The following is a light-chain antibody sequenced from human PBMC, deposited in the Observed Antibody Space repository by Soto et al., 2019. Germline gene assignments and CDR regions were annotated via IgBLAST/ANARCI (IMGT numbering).Light chain of an antibody. CDR2: DAS. V-gene: IGLV2-14*01. J-gene: IGLJ2*01. CDR3: SSYTGSSAPLV. Sequence: QSALTQPASVSGSPGQSITISCTGTSSDVGGYNYVSWYQQHPGKAPKLMIHDASNRPSGVSNRFSGSKSGNTASLTISGLQAEDEADYYCSSYTGSSAPLVFGGGTKVTVL. CDR1: SSDVGGYNY.